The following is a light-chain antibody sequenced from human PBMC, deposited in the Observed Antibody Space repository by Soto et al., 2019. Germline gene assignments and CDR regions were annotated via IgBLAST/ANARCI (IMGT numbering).Light chain of an antibody. V-gene: IGKV3-11*01. CDR2: DAS. Sequence: EIVLTQSPATLSLSPGERATLSCGASQSVSTYLAWYQQKPDQAPRLLIYDASNRATGTPARFSGSGSGTDFTLTISSLESEDFAVYYCQQRSNWPRTFGQGTKLEIK. J-gene: IGKJ2*01. CDR1: QSVSTY. CDR3: QQRSNWPRT.